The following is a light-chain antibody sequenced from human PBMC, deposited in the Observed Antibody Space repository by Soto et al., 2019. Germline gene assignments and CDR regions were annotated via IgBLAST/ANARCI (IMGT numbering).Light chain of an antibody. V-gene: IGKV3-20*01. CDR3: QQYGSSPSA. J-gene: IGKJ5*01. CDR2: VAS. CDR1: QSVSSN. Sequence: EIVMTQSPATLSVTPGERATLSCRASQSVSSNLAWYQQKPGQTPRLLIYVASSRATGIPDRFSGSGSGTDFTLTISRLEPEDFAVYYCQQYGSSPSAFGQGTRLEIK.